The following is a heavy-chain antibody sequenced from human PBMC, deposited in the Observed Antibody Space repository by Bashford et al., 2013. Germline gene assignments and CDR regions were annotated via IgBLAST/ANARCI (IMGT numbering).Heavy chain of an antibody. D-gene: IGHD6-6*01. CDR2: ATLTLVA. V-gene: IGHV1-2*06. Sequence: ASVKVSCKTSGYTFTYFYMHWVRQAPGRRALSGWDGATLTLVAHTMHKKFTGRGSAMTSDASINTAYMELSRLTSGDTAMYYCARDPIGSRPDPFDIWGQGTMVTVSS. CDR3: ARDPIGSRPDPFDI. J-gene: IGHJ3*02. CDR1: GYTFTYFY.